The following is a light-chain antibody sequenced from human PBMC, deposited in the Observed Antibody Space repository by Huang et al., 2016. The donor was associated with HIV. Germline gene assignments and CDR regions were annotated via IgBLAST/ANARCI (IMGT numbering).Light chain of an antibody. V-gene: IGKV1-39*01. Sequence: DIHMTQSPSSLSTFVGDRVTITCRASQNINTFLHWYQEKPGKAPRLLIYSASSLEEGVPSRFRGSASGTEFTLTISNLQPDDFATYYCQQSYRTPYTFGQGTKLDI. CDR1: QNINTF. CDR3: QQSYRTPYT. CDR2: SAS. J-gene: IGKJ2*01.